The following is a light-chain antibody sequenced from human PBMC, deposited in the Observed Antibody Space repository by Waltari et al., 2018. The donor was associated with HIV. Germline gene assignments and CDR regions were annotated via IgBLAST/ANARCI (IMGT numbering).Light chain of an antibody. CDR3: QSFDSSLTTSGVI. J-gene: IGLJ2*01. CDR1: SSNIGAGYD. CDR2: ANI. V-gene: IGLV1-40*01. Sequence: QSVLTQPPSVSGAPGQRVTISCPGSSSNIGAGYDVHWYQQLPGTAPNLRIYANINRPSGVPDRFSGSKSGSSASLAITGLQAEDEAHYYCQSFDSSLTTSGVIFGGGTKLTVL.